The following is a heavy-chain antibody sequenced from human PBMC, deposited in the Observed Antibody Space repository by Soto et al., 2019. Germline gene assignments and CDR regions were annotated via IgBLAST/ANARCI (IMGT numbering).Heavy chain of an antibody. D-gene: IGHD3-22*01. CDR2: ISAYNGNT. Sequence: ASVKVSCKASGYTFTNYAITWVRRAPGQGLEWMGWISAYNGNTHYAQKLQDRVTMTTDTSTSTASMELSRLRSDDTAVYYSARSFDSSGQPFDYWGQGTLVTVSS. J-gene: IGHJ4*02. CDR3: ARSFDSSGQPFDY. V-gene: IGHV1-18*04. CDR1: GYTFTNYA.